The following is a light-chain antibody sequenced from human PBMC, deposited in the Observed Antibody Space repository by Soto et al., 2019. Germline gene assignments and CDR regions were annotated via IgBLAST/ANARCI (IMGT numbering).Light chain of an antibody. CDR2: DAS. J-gene: IGKJ2*01. V-gene: IGKV1-33*01. CDR1: QDISNY. CDR3: KQYANLPPYT. Sequence: DIQMTQSPSSLSASVGDRVTITCQASQDISNYLNWYQQKPGKAPKLLIYDASNLETGVPSRFSGSGSGTDFTFTISSLQPEDIATYYCKQYANLPPYTFGQGTKLEIK.